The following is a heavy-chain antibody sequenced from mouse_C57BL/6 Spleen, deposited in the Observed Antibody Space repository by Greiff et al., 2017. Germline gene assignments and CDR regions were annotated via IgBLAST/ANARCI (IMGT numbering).Heavy chain of an antibody. V-gene: IGHV2-6-1*01. Sequence: VQVVESGPGLVAPSQSLSITCTVSGFSLTSYGVHWVRQPPGKGLEWLVVIWSDGSTTYNSALKSRLSISKDNSKSQVFLKMNSLQTDDTAMYYCARHPLGYYYAMDYWGQGTSVTVSS. J-gene: IGHJ4*01. D-gene: IGHD2-10*02. CDR2: IWSDGST. CDR1: GFSLTSYG. CDR3: ARHPLGYYYAMDY.